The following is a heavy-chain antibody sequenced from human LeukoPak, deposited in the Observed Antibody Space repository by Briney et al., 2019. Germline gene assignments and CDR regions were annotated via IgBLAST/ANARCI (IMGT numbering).Heavy chain of an antibody. D-gene: IGHD6-13*01. Sequence: GGSLRLSCAASGFTFSSYGMHWVRQAPGKGLEWVAVISYDGSNKYYADSVKGRFTISRHNSKNTLYLQMNSLRAEDTAVYYCARASSSWDDYYYYGMDVWGQGTTVTVSS. J-gene: IGHJ6*02. CDR2: ISYDGSNK. CDR3: ARASSSWDDYYYYGMDV. CDR1: GFTFSSYG. V-gene: IGHV3-30*03.